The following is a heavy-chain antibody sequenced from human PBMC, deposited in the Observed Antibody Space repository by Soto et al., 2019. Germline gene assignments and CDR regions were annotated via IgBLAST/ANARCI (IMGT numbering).Heavy chain of an antibody. V-gene: IGHV2-5*02. Sequence: QITLKESGPTLVKPTQTLTLTCTFSGFSLSTSGVNVGWIRQPPGKALEWLALIYWDDDKRFSPPLESRLTITKDTSNNPVVLTMTNMDPVDTATYYCVHRPFDSGGNSNHWYFALWGRGTLVTVTS. D-gene: IGHD1-20*01. CDR2: IYWDDDK. CDR1: GFSLSTSGVN. J-gene: IGHJ2*01. CDR3: VHRPFDSGGNSNHWYFAL.